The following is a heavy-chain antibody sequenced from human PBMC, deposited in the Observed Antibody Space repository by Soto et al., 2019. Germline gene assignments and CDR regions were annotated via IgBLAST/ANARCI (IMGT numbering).Heavy chain of an antibody. CDR3: TRDPIGYSYGSDAFDI. Sequence: GGSLRLSCTASGFTFGDYAMSWFRQAPGKGLEWVGFIRSKAYGGTTEYAASVKGRFTISRDDSKSIAYLQMNSLKTEDTAVYYCTRDPIGYSYGSDAFDIWGQGTMVTVSS. CDR2: IRSKAYGGTT. D-gene: IGHD5-18*01. J-gene: IGHJ3*02. CDR1: GFTFGDYA. V-gene: IGHV3-49*03.